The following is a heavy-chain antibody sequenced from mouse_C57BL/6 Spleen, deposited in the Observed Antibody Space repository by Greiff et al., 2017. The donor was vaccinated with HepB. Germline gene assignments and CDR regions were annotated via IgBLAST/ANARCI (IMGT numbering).Heavy chain of an antibody. Sequence: QVQLKQSGAELARPGASVKMSCKASGYTFTSYTMHWVKQRPGQGLEWIGYINPSSGYTKYNQKFKDKATLTADKSSSTAYMQLSSLTSEDSAVYYCARGDSPRDAMDYWGQGTSVTVSS. V-gene: IGHV1-4*01. CDR2: INPSSGYT. D-gene: IGHD3-3*01. CDR3: ARGDSPRDAMDY. J-gene: IGHJ4*01. CDR1: GYTFTSYT.